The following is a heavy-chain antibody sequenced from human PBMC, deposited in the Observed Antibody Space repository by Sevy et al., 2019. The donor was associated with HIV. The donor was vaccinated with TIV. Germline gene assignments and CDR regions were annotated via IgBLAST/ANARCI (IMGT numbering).Heavy chain of an antibody. D-gene: IGHD1-1*01. Sequence: GGYLRLSCAVSGIIFTTSGMHWVRQAPGKGLEWVAVISYDGRNKFYGDSVKGRFTISRDNSKNILYLQMNSLRAEDTAVYYCAKDLTGYNGMDVWGQGTMVTVSS. V-gene: IGHV3-30*18. J-gene: IGHJ6*02. CDR2: ISYDGRNK. CDR3: AKDLTGYNGMDV. CDR1: GIIFTTSG.